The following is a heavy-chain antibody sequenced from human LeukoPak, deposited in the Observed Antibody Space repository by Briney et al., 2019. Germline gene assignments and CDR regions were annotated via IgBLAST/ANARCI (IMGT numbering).Heavy chain of an antibody. V-gene: IGHV3-23*01. Sequence: GESLRLSCAASGFTFSSYAKNWVRQAPGKGLEWVSFISGSGDTTYYADSVKGRFTISRDNSKNTLYLQMNSLRAEDTAVYYCAKSRGESRGASNYWGQGTLVTVSS. CDR3: AKSRGESRGASNY. J-gene: IGHJ4*02. CDR1: GFTFSSYA. CDR2: ISGSGDTT. D-gene: IGHD1-26*01.